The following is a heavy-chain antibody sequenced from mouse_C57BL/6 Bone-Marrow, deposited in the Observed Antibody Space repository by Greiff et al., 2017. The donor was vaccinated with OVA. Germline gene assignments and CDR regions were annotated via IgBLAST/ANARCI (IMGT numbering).Heavy chain of an antibody. CDR3: ASRDYYGSSYDFDY. CDR2: INSDGGST. V-gene: IGHV5-2*01. J-gene: IGHJ2*01. D-gene: IGHD1-1*01. Sequence: EVQRVESGGGLVQPGESLKLSCESNEYEFPSHDMSWVRKTPEKRLELVAAINSDGGSTYYPDTMERRFIISRDNTKKTLYLQMSSLRSEETALYYCASRDYYGSSYDFDYWGQGTTLTVSS. CDR1: EYEFPSHD.